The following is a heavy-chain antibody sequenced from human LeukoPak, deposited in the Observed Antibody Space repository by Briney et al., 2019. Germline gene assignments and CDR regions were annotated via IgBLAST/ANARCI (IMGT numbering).Heavy chain of an antibody. CDR1: GGSFSGYY. V-gene: IGHV4-34*01. CDR2: INHSGST. CDR3: ARGSHGVGPDY. J-gene: IGHJ4*02. Sequence: SETLSLTCAVYGGSFSGYYWSWIRQPPGKGLEWIGEINHSGSTNYNPSLKSRVTISVDTSRNQFSLNLNSVTAADTAMYSCARGSHGVGPDYWGQGTLVTVSS. D-gene: IGHD1-26*01.